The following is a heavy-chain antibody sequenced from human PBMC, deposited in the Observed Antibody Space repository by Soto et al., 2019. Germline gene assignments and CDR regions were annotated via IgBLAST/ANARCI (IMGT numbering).Heavy chain of an antibody. D-gene: IGHD5-12*01. J-gene: IGHJ6*02. CDR1: GGSIRGYY. CDR3: AREAGVATPIGMDV. Sequence: PSETLSLTCTVSGGSIRGYYWSWIRQPPGKGLEWIGDIYYSGSTNYNPSLKSRFTISVDTSKNQFSLNLNSVTAADTAVYFCAREAGVATPIGMDVWGQGPTVTVSS. V-gene: IGHV4-59*01. CDR2: IYYSGST.